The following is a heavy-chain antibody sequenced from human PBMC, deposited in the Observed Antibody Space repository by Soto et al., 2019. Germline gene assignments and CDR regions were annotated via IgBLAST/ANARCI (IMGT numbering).Heavy chain of an antibody. CDR3: ASLYCSGDSCYWDY. CDR1: GGSISIYY. J-gene: IGHJ4*02. V-gene: IGHV4-59*01. CDR2: IYYSGST. Sequence: NPSETLSLTCTVSGGSISIYYWSWIRQPPGKGLEWIGNIYYSGSTNYNPSLKSRVAISVDTSRHQFSLKLTSVTAADTAMYYCASLYCSGDSCYWDYWGQGTLVTVSS. D-gene: IGHD2-15*01.